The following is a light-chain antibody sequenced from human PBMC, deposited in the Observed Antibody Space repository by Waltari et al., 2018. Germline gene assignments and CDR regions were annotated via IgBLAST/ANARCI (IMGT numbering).Light chain of an antibody. CDR3: LQDYSYPFT. CDR2: AAS. V-gene: IGKV1-6*01. J-gene: IGKJ4*01. CDR1: QGIRND. Sequence: AIQMTQSPSSLSASVGDRVTTTCRASQGIRNDLGWYQQIPGKAPKLLIYAASSLNSGVPSRFSGSGSGTDFTLTISSLQPEDFATYYCLQDYSYPFTFGGGTKVEIK.